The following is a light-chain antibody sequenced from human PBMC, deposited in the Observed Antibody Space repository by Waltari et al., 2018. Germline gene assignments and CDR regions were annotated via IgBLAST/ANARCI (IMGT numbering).Light chain of an antibody. J-gene: IGLJ1*01. CDR3: CAFAGYGFYV. V-gene: IGLV2-23*02. CDR1: SSDVADYPL. CDR2: ELS. Sequence: SALTQPASVSGSPGQSITISCTERSSDVADYPLLSWYHHHPGGAPKLLIYELSKRPSGVSSRFSGSKSGKTASPTISGLQAEDEGDYYCCAFAGYGFYVFVSGTHVAVL.